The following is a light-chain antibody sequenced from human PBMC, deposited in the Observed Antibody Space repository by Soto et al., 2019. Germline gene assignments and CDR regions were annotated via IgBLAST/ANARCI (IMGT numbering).Light chain of an antibody. Sequence: DIQMTQSPSSLSASVGDRVTITCRASRGIGNYLAWYQQKPGKVPSLLIYAASTLQSGVSSRFSGSRSGTDFTLTISTLQPGDVATYYCQKYDDDTLSFGVGTKVEI. CDR1: RGIGNY. CDR2: AAS. CDR3: QKYDDDTLS. J-gene: IGKJ4*01. V-gene: IGKV1-27*01.